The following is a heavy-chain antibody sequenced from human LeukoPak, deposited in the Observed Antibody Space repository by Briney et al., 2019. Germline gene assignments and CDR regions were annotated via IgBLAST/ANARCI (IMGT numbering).Heavy chain of an antibody. V-gene: IGHV3-30-3*01. J-gene: IGHJ4*02. D-gene: IGHD4/OR15-4a*01. CDR1: GFTFSSYW. Sequence: SGGSLRLSCAASGFTFSSYWMSWVRQAPGKGLEWVAVISYDGSNKYYADSVKGRFTISRDNSKNTLYLQMNSLRAEDTAVYYCARDSSAMVEFFDYWGQGTLVTVSS. CDR2: ISYDGSNK. CDR3: ARDSSAMVEFFDY.